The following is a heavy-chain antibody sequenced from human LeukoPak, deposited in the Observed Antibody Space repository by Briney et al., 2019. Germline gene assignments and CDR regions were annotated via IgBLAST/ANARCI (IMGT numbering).Heavy chain of an antibody. CDR2: IYYSGST. D-gene: IGHD3-10*01. CDR3: ASHTLFRGVVGYY. CDR1: GGSISSGGYY. J-gene: IGHJ4*02. V-gene: IGHV4-31*03. Sequence: PSETLSLTCTVSGGSISSGGYYWSWIRQHPGKGLEWIGYIYYSGSTYYNPSLKSRVTISVDTSKNQFSLKLSSVTAADTAVYYCASHTLFRGVVGYYWGQGTLVTVSS.